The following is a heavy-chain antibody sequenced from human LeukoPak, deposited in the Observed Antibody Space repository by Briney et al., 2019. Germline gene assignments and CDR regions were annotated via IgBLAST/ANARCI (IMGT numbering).Heavy chain of an antibody. CDR2: ISGSGGST. D-gene: IGHD2-2*03. V-gene: IGHV3-23*01. CDR1: GFTFSSYA. J-gene: IGHJ4*02. Sequence: GGSLRLSCAASGFTFSSYAMSWVRQAPGKGLDWVSAISGSGGSTYYADSVKGRFTISRDNSKNTLYLQMNSLRAEDTAVYYCAKQRNGYCSSTSCYANYFDYWGQGTLVTVSS. CDR3: AKQRNGYCSSTSCYANYFDY.